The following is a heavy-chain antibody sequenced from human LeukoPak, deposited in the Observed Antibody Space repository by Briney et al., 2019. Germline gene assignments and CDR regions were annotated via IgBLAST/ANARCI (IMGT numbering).Heavy chain of an antibody. J-gene: IGHJ5*02. CDR3: AASNYYGSGSQPPYNWFDP. D-gene: IGHD3-10*01. CDR1: GGSISSYY. CDR2: IYYSGST. Sequence: RSSETLSLTCTVSGGSISSYYWSWIRQPPGKGLEWIGYIYYSGSTNYNPSLKSRVTISVDTSKNQFSLKLSSVTAADTAVYYCAASNYYGSGSQPPYNWFDPWGQGTLVTVSS. V-gene: IGHV4-59*01.